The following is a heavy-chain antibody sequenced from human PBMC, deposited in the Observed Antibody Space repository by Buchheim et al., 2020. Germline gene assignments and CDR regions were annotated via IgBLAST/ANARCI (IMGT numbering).Heavy chain of an antibody. D-gene: IGHD2-15*01. Sequence: QVQLQESGPGLVKPSETLSLTCTVSGGSISSYYWSWIRQPPGKGLEWIWYIYYSGSTNYNPSLKSRVTISVDTSKNQFSLKLSSVTAADTAVYYCARDRCSGGSCYPYSYYYYGMDVWGQGTT. J-gene: IGHJ6*02. CDR2: IYYSGST. V-gene: IGHV4-59*01. CDR3: ARDRCSGGSCYPYSYYYYGMDV. CDR1: GGSISSYY.